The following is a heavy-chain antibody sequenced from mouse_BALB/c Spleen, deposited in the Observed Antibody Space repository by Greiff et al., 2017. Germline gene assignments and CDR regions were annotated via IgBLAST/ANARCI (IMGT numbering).Heavy chain of an antibody. J-gene: IGHJ4*01. D-gene: IGHD2-1*01. CDR1: GFTFSSFG. CDR3: ARRVWGNYVDYYAMDY. CDR2: ISSGSSTI. Sequence: EVQRVESGGGLVQPGGSRKLSCAASGFTFSSFGMHWVRQAPEKGLEWVAYISSGSSTIYYADTVKGRFTISRDNPKNTLFLQMTSLRSEDTAMYYCARRVWGNYVDYYAMDYWGQGTSVTVSS. V-gene: IGHV5-17*02.